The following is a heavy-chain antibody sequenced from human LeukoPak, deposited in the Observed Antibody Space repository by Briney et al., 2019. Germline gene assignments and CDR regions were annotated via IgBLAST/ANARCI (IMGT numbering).Heavy chain of an antibody. J-gene: IGHJ6*03. D-gene: IGHD5-12*01. Sequence: PSETLSLTCAVSGGSISSYYWSWIRQPPGKGLEWIGYIYYSGSTNYNPSLKSRVTISVDTSKNQFSLKLSSVTAADTAVYYCARGKGGVDFSYYYYYMDVWGKGTTVTVSS. CDR3: ARGKGGVDFSYYYYYMDV. CDR1: GGSISSYY. V-gene: IGHV4-59*01. CDR2: IYYSGST.